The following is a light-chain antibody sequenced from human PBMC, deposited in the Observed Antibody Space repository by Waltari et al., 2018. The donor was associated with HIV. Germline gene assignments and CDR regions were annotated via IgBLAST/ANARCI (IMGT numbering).Light chain of an antibody. CDR3: QQAHSLPWT. J-gene: IGKJ1*01. CDR1: QDIGSW. V-gene: IGKV1-12*01. Sequence: DIQMPQSPSSVSASVGDRVNITCRASQDIGSWLTWYQQKPGTAPNPVLYATSSLQSGVPARFSGSRSGTNFTLTISTLQPEDFATYFCQQAHSLPWTFGHGTKVEMK. CDR2: ATS.